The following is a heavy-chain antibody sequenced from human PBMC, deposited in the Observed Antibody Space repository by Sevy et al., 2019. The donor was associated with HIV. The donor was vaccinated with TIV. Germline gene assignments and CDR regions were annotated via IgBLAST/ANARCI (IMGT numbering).Heavy chain of an antibody. Sequence: SETLSLTCTVSGASISSYYWSWIRQPPGKGLEWIGYIYYSRSTNYNPSLKSRVTISVDMSKNQFSLKLSSVTAADTVMYYCARGHSGYDYWNYWGQGTLVTVSS. CDR1: GASISSYY. CDR3: ARGHSGYDYWNY. J-gene: IGHJ4*02. D-gene: IGHD5-12*01. V-gene: IGHV4-59*01. CDR2: IYYSRST.